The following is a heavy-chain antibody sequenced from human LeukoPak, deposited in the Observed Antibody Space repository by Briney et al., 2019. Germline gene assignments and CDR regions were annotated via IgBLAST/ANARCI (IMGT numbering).Heavy chain of an antibody. D-gene: IGHD1-26*01. Sequence: SGTLSLTCGVSGGSIDITNYWSWVRQAPGKGLEWIGEIAHDGTTNYNPSLRSRVAMSFDRANNQFSLSLTSVTAADTAVYYCTREDRPYCPFAYWGQGVLVTVSS. CDR3: TREDRPYCPFAY. V-gene: IGHV4-4*02. CDR1: GGSIDITNY. J-gene: IGHJ4*02. CDR2: IAHDGTT.